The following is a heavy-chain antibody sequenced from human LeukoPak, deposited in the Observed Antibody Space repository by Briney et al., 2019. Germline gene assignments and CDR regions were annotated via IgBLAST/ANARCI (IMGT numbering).Heavy chain of an antibody. Sequence: GGSLRLSCAASGFIFSNYGMHWVRQAPGKGLEWVAFIQYNGTNKDYADSVKGRFTISRDNSKNTLYLQMNSLRADDTAVYYCANWGRFDPWGQGTLVTVSS. J-gene: IGHJ5*02. CDR3: ANWGRFDP. V-gene: IGHV3-30*02. CDR1: GFIFSNYG. CDR2: IQYNGTNK. D-gene: IGHD3-16*01.